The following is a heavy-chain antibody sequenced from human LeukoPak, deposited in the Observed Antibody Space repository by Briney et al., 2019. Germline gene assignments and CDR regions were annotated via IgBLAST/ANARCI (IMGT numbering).Heavy chain of an antibody. CDR1: GGSISSYY. Sequence: LSLTCTVSGGSISSYYWSWIRQPPGKGLEWVSGINWNSGSIAYADSVKGRFTISRDNAKNSLYLQMNSLRAEDTAVYYCASLTPIAVPRAVVGYDWFDPWGQGTLVTVSS. D-gene: IGHD2-8*02. CDR2: INWNSGSI. J-gene: IGHJ5*02. V-gene: IGHV3-9*01. CDR3: ASLTPIAVPRAVVGYDWFDP.